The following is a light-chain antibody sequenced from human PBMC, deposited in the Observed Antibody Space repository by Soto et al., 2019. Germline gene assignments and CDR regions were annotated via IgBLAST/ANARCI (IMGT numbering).Light chain of an antibody. CDR3: HQYGSSPLT. CDR1: QSVTSSY. Sequence: IVFTHSPGTLSLSPGERATLTCRASQSVTSSYLAWYQQKPGQAPRLLMYGASSRATGIPDRFSGSGSGTDFTLTITRLEPEDFAVYYCHQYGSSPLTFGPGTKVDIK. J-gene: IGKJ3*01. V-gene: IGKV3-20*01. CDR2: GAS.